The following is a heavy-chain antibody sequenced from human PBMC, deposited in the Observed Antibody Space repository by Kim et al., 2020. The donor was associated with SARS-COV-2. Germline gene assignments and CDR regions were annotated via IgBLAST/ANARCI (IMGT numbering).Heavy chain of an antibody. J-gene: IGHJ4*01. CDR2: IRHDGSEK. D-gene: IGHD3-22*01. CDR1: GFMFKNYY. Sequence: GGSLRLSCAASGFMFKNYYMSWVRQAPGKGLEWVANIRHDGSEKFYVDSMKGRFTISRDNAKNSLYLQMSSLRAEDTAVYYCVRDDSTGYMYLDFWGHG. V-gene: IGHV3-7*01. CDR3: VRDDSTGYMYLDF.